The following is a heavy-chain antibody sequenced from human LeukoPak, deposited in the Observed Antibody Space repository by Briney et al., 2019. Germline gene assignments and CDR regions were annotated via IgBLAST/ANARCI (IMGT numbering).Heavy chain of an antibody. J-gene: IGHJ4*02. D-gene: IGHD3-22*01. CDR3: ARDRISENSSGYYYGDFDY. Sequence: ASVKVSCKASRYTFTSYYMHWVRQAPGQGLEWMGIINPSGGSTSYAQKFQGRVTMTRDTSTSTVCMELSSLRSEDTAVYYCARDRISENSSGYYYGDFDYWGQGTLVTVSS. V-gene: IGHV1-46*01. CDR2: INPSGGST. CDR1: RYTFTSYY.